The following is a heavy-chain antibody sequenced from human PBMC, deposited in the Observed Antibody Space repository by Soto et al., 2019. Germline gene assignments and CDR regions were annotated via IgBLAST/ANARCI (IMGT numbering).Heavy chain of an antibody. CDR3: ARQTDSYYTFDAFDI. CDR1: SGSISSGSYY. Sequence: QLQLQESGPGLVKPSETLSLTCTVSSGSISSGSYYWDWIRQPPGKGLEWIGNIYYSGSTNYNPSLESRVTISVDTSKNQFSLKLSSVPAADTAVYYCARQTDSYYTFDAFDIWGQGTMVTVSS. V-gene: IGHV4-39*01. CDR2: IYYSGST. D-gene: IGHD3-22*01. J-gene: IGHJ3*02.